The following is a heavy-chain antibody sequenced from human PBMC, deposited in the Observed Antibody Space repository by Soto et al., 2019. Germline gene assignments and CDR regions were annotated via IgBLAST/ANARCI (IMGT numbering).Heavy chain of an antibody. V-gene: IGHV3-74*01. CDR2: INSDGSST. CDR1: GFTFRIYW. D-gene: IGHD6-6*01. CDR3: ACGGSSLNFDS. Sequence: GGSLRLSCAASGFTFRIYWMQWVRQAPGKGLVWVSWINSDGSSTSYADSVKGRFTISRDNAKNTLYLQMNSLRAEDTAVYYCACGGSSLNFDSWGQGTLVTVSS. J-gene: IGHJ4*02.